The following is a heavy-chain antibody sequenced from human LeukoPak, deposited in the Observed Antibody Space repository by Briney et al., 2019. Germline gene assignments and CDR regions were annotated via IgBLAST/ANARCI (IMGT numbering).Heavy chain of an antibody. D-gene: IGHD5-18*01. CDR1: GGSISSTIHY. CDR3: VTLDTTMFSFFDP. Sequence: PSETLSLTCTVSGGSISSTIHYWGWIRQPPGKGLEWIGSMYYSVTTYYNPSLQSRVTISGDTSKNQFSLRLTSVTAADTAVYYCVTLDTTMFSFFDPWGQGTLVTVSS. V-gene: IGHV4-39*01. CDR2: MYYSVTT. J-gene: IGHJ5*02.